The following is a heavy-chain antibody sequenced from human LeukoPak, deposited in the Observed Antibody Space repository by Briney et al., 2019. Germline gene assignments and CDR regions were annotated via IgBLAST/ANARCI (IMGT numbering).Heavy chain of an antibody. CDR2: INPNSGGT. J-gene: IGHJ3*02. CDR3: ARDLYGDYVPDAFDI. D-gene: IGHD4-17*01. V-gene: IGHV1-2*06. CDR1: GYTFTGYY. Sequence: ASVKVSCKASGYTFTGYYMHWVRQATGQGLEWMGRINPNSGGTNYAQKFQGRVTITRDTSASTAYMELSSLRSEDTAVYYCARDLYGDYVPDAFDIWGQGTMVTVSS.